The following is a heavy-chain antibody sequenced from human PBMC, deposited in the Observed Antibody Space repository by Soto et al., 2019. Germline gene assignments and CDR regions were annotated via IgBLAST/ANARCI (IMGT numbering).Heavy chain of an antibody. V-gene: IGHV3-43*01. CDR1: GFTFDEYS. CDR3: ARDGSGWWYLDY. Sequence: GGSLRLSCVVYGFTFDEYSMYWVRQPPGKGLEWISLLTWDGGTTYYADSVKGRFTISRDSGKTSLFLQMDSLRDEDTAVYYCARDGSGWWYLDYWGQGTLVTVSS. CDR2: LTWDGGTT. J-gene: IGHJ4*02. D-gene: IGHD6-19*01.